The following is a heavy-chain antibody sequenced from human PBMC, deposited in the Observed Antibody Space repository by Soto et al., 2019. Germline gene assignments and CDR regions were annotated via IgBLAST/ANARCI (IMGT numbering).Heavy chain of an antibody. Sequence: QVQLVHSGAEVKKPGSSVKVSCKASGGTFSSYTISWVRQAPGQGLEWMGRIIPILGIANYAQKFQGRVTITADKSTSTAYMELSSLRSEDTAVYYCARDVRGSSGWYIGWGQGTLVTVSS. J-gene: IGHJ4*02. CDR2: IIPILGIA. CDR3: ARDVRGSSGWYIG. V-gene: IGHV1-69*02. D-gene: IGHD6-19*01. CDR1: GGTFSSYT.